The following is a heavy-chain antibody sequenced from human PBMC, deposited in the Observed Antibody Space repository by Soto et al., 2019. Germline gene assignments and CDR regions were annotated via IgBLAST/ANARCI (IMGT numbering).Heavy chain of an antibody. CDR1: GGTFSSYT. CDR3: ARSVANYYYYGMDV. D-gene: IGHD6-19*01. J-gene: IGHJ6*02. CDR2: IIPILGIA. V-gene: IGHV1-69*02. Sequence: QVQLVQSGAEVKKPGSSVKVSCKASGGTFSSYTISWVRQAPGQGLEWMGRIIPILGIANYAQKFQGRVTITADKSTSTAYMELSSLRSEDTAVYYCARSVANYYYYGMDVWGQGTTVTVS.